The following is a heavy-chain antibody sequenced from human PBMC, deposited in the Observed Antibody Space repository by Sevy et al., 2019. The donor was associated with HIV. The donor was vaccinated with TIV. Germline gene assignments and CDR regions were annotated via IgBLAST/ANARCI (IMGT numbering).Heavy chain of an antibody. Sequence: SETLSLTCTVSGGSMTSYYWNWIRQPPGKGLEWIGYIYYSGSTNYNPSLKSQVTMSVDTSRNRFSLTLISVTAADTAVYHCARSVGTGNYFDYWGQGALVTISS. CDR1: GGSMTSYY. J-gene: IGHJ4*02. D-gene: IGHD2-21*02. V-gene: IGHV4-59*13. CDR2: IYYSGST. CDR3: ARSVGTGNYFDY.